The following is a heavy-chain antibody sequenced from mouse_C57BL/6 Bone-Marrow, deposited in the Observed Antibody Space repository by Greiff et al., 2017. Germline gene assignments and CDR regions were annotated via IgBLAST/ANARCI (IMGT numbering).Heavy chain of an antibody. CDR1: GYTFTSYW. CDR2: IYPSDSET. Sequence: QVQLQQPGAVLVRPGSSVKLSCKASGYTFTSYWMDWVKQRPGQGLEWIGNIYPSDSETHYNQKFKDKATLTVDKSSSTAYMQLSSLTSEDSAVYDSARRITTNDYFDDWGQGTTLTVSS. V-gene: IGHV1-61*01. J-gene: IGHJ2*01. D-gene: IGHD1-1*01. CDR3: ARRITTNDYFDD.